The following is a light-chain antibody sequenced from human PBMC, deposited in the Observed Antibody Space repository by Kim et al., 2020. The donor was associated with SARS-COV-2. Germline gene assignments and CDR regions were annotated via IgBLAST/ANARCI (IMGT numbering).Light chain of an antibody. J-gene: IGKJ4*01. CDR1: QSVGSY. CDR2: GAS. CDR3: QQYHNWPPLT. Sequence: EIVLTQSPASLSVSPGERVTLTCRASQSVGSYIAWYQQKPGQAPTLLIYGASARATGLPARFSGSGSGTELTLTITSLQSEDFAVYYCQQYHNWPPLTFGGGTKVDIK. V-gene: IGKV3-15*01.